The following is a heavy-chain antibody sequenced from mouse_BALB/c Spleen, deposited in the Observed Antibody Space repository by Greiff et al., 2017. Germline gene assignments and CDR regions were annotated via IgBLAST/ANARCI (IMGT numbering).Heavy chain of an antibody. Sequence: EVKLVESGGGLVQPGGSRKLSCAASGFTFSDYGMAWVRQAPGKGPEWVAFISNLAYSIYYADTVTGRFTISRENAKNTLYLEMSSPRSEDTAMYYCAREGGTARANYFDYWGQGTTLTVSS. CDR3: AREGGTARANYFDY. CDR1: GFTFSDYG. V-gene: IGHV5-15*02. CDR2: ISNLAYSI. D-gene: IGHD3-2*01. J-gene: IGHJ2*01.